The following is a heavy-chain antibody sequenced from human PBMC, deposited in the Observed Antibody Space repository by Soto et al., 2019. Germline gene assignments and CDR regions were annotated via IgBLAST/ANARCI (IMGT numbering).Heavy chain of an antibody. CDR3: ECWKLDGGISTTWDWWFDH. J-gene: IGHJ5*02. Sequence: GGSLRLSCVASGFTFSNYAMSWVRQAPGKGLEWVSTISGSNSDTHYADSVKGRFTISRDNSKNTLYLHMSSLRAEDSAIYYCECWKLDGGISTTWDWWFDHWGQGTLVTVSS. V-gene: IGHV3-23*01. CDR1: GFTFSNYA. CDR2: ISGSNSDT. D-gene: IGHD2-2*01.